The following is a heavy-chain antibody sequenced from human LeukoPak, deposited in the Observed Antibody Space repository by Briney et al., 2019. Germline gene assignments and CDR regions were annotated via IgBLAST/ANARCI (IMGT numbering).Heavy chain of an antibody. CDR3: ARDQLHYYGSGSYFNWFDP. Sequence: PSETLSLTCTVSGGSISSGGYYWSWIRQHPGKGLEWIGYIYYSGSTYYNPSLKSRVTISVDTSKNQFSLKLSSVTAADEAVDYCARDQLHYYGSGSYFNWFDPWGQGTLVTVSS. V-gene: IGHV4-31*03. CDR2: IYYSGST. D-gene: IGHD3-10*01. CDR1: GGSISSGGYY. J-gene: IGHJ5*02.